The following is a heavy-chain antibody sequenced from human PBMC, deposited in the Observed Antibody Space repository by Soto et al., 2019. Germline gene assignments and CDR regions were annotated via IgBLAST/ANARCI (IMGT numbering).Heavy chain of an antibody. CDR2: IKQDGSEK. J-gene: IGHJ4*02. CDR3: ARDERYCSSTSCYVYSIY. V-gene: IGHV3-7*01. Sequence: EVQLVESGGGLVQPGRSLRLSCAASGFTFSSYWMSWVRQAPGKGLEWVANIKQDGSEKYYVDSVKGRFTISRDNAKNSLYLQMNSLRAEDTAVYYCARDERYCSSTSCYVYSIYWGQGTLVTVSS. D-gene: IGHD2-2*01. CDR1: GFTFSSYW.